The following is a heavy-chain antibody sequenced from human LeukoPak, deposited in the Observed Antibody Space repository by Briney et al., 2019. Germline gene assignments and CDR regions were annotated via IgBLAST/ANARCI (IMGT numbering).Heavy chain of an antibody. CDR2: ISAYNGNT. D-gene: IGHD3-10*01. J-gene: IGHJ4*02. V-gene: IGHV1-18*01. CDR1: GYTFTSYG. Sequence: GASVKVSCKASGYTFTSYGISWVRQAPGQGLEWMGWISAYNGNTNYAQKLQGRVTMTTDTSTSTAYMELRSLRSDDTAVYYCARDFSGRASLWFGENLLDYWGQGTLVTVSS. CDR3: ARDFSGRASLWFGENLLDY.